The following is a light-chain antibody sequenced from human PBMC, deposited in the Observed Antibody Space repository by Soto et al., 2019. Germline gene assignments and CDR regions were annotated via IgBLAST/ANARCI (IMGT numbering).Light chain of an antibody. J-gene: IGKJ1*01. V-gene: IGKV1-39*01. CDR3: QETYSTPRT. Sequence: DIQMTQSPSSLSASVGGRVTIPCRASQTIANYLTCYQQKLGRAPNLLVYAASSLQSGVPSRFSGSGSGTEITLTILSLQPEDFATYYCQETYSTPRTFGQRTKVEIK. CDR1: QTIANY. CDR2: AAS.